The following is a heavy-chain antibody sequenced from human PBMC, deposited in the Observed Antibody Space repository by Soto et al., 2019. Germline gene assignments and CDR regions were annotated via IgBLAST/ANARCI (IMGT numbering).Heavy chain of an antibody. J-gene: IGHJ5*02. Sequence: QVQVVQSGTEVKKPGASVKVSCKASGYTFTNYGISWVRQAPGQGLEWMGWISAYNGNTNYAQIFQGRVNLTTDTSTTTAYMELRSLRSDDTAVYYCARGDSSSGLDPWGQGTLVTVSS. D-gene: IGHD6-6*01. CDR2: ISAYNGNT. CDR3: ARGDSSSGLDP. V-gene: IGHV1-18*01. CDR1: GYTFTNYG.